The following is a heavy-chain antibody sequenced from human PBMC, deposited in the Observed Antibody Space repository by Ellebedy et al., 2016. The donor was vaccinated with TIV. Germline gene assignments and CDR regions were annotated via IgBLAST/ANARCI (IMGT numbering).Heavy chain of an antibody. J-gene: IGHJ4*02. CDR2: INHNGST. Sequence: GSLRLXCAVYGGSFSGYYWSWIRQPPGKGLEWIGEINHNGSTNYNPSLKSRVTISVDTSKNQFSLKLSSVTAADTAVYYCARERGRGLEWLPPFDYWGQGTLVTVSS. V-gene: IGHV4-34*01. D-gene: IGHD3-3*01. CDR1: GGSFSGYY. CDR3: ARERGRGLEWLPPFDY.